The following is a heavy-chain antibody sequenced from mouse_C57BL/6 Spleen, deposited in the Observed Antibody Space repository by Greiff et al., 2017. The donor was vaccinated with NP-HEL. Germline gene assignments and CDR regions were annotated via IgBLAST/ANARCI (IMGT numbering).Heavy chain of an antibody. D-gene: IGHD3-2*02. V-gene: IGHV5-6*01. CDR1: GFTFSSYG. Sequence: EVKLMESGGDLVKPGGSLKLSCAASGFTFSSYGMSWVRQTPDKRLEWVATISSGGSYTYYPDSVKGRFTISRDNAKNTLYLQMSSLKSEDTAMYYCARHEDSSGRYAMDYWGQGTSVTVSS. CDR3: ARHEDSSGRYAMDY. J-gene: IGHJ4*01. CDR2: ISSGGSYT.